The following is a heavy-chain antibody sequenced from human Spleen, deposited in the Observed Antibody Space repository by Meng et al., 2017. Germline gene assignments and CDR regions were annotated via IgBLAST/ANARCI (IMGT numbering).Heavy chain of an antibody. CDR1: GGSFSDYY. D-gene: IGHD3-22*01. J-gene: IGHJ5*02. Sequence: SETLSLTCVVSGGSFSDYYWSWIRQPPGKGLEWIGEINHSGSTNYNPSLKSRATVSVDTSRNQFSLNLRSVTAADTAVYYCARLQYYYDTSGYYLPGWFDPWDQGTLVTVSS. CDR3: ARLQYYYDTSGYYLPGWFDP. V-gene: IGHV4-34*01. CDR2: INHSGST.